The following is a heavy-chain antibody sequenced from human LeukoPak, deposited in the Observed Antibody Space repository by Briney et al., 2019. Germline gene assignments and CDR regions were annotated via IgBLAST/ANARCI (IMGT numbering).Heavy chain of an antibody. Sequence: PGGSLRLSCAASGFTFSSYWMSWVRQAPGEGLVWVSRIISDGSSTSYADSVKGRFTISRDNAKNTLYLQMNSLRVEDTAVYYCARDGSLPDYWGQGTLVTVSS. CDR1: GFTFSSYW. CDR2: IISDGSST. CDR3: ARDGSLPDY. V-gene: IGHV3-74*01. J-gene: IGHJ4*02.